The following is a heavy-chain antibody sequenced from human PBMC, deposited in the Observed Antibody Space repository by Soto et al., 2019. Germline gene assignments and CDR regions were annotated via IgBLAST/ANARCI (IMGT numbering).Heavy chain of an antibody. J-gene: IGHJ6*02. CDR3: ATSGECGGDCYVYRMDV. V-gene: IGHV1-69*13. CDR1: GGSFSSFA. CDR2: IIPIFGAP. D-gene: IGHD2-21*02. Sequence: SVKVSCKASGGSFSSFAISWVRQAPGQGLEWMGGIIPIFGAPNYGQKFQGRVTITADESTSTAFMELSSLRSDDSAVYYCATSGECGGDCYVYRMDVWGQGTTVTVS.